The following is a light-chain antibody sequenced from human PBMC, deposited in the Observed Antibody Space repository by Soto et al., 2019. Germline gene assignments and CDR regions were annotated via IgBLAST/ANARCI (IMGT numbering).Light chain of an antibody. CDR1: SSDVGSYNL. V-gene: IGLV2-23*01. CDR2: EGN. CDR3: STYAGGVA. Sequence: QSVLTQPASVSGSPGQSITISCTGTSSDVGSYNLVSWYQHHPGKAPKLIIYEGNNRPSGISSRFSGSKSGNTASLTISGLQAEDEADYYCSTYAGGVAFGGGTKLTVL. J-gene: IGLJ2*01.